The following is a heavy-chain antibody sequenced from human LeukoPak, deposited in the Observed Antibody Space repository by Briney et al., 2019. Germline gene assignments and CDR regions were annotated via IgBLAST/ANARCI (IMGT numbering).Heavy chain of an antibody. CDR1: GFTVSSNY. J-gene: IGHJ4*02. CDR2: IYSGGST. D-gene: IGHD2-15*01. V-gene: IGHV3-53*01. Sequence: GGSLRLSCAASGFTVSSNYMSWVRQAPGKGLEWVSVIYSGGSTYFADSVKGRFTISRDNSKNTLYLQMNSLRAEDTAVYYCARGYCSGGSCYLDYWGQGTLVTVSS. CDR3: ARGYCSGGSCYLDY.